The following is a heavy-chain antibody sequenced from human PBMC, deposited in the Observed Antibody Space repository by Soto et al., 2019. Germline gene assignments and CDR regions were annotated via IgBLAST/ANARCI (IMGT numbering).Heavy chain of an antibody. CDR2: IYYSGST. CDR3: ARRYVPVFDY. D-gene: IGHD5-12*01. Sequence: QVQLQESGPGLVKPSETLSLTCTVSGGSISSYYWSWIRQPPGKGLEWIGYIYYSGSTNYNPSLKSRVPISVDTSKNQFSLKLSSVTAADTAVYYCARRYVPVFDYWGQGTLVTVSS. J-gene: IGHJ4*02. CDR1: GGSISSYY. V-gene: IGHV4-59*08.